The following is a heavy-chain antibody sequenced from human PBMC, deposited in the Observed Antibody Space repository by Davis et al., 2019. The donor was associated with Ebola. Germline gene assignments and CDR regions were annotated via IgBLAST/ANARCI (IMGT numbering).Heavy chain of an antibody. CDR1: GFTFNGYA. Sequence: PGGSLRLSCAASGFTFNGYAMSWVRQAPGKGLEWVSTTAGGGYTYYADSVKGRFTISRDNAKNSLYLQMNSLRAEDTAVYYCARGVCSSTSCYDYYYGMDVWGQGTTVTVSS. D-gene: IGHD2-2*01. J-gene: IGHJ6*02. CDR2: TAGGGYT. V-gene: IGHV3-21*01. CDR3: ARGVCSSTSCYDYYYGMDV.